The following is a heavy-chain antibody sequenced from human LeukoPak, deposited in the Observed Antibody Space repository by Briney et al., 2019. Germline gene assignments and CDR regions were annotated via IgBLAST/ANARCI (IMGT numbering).Heavy chain of an antibody. J-gene: IGHJ4*02. D-gene: IGHD2-2*01. Sequence: WVANIKQDGSEKYYVDSVKGRFTISRDNAKNSLYLQMNSLRAEDTAVHYCARDEDIVVVPAEGFDYWGQGTLVTVSS. V-gene: IGHV3-7*01. CDR3: ARDEDIVVVPAEGFDY. CDR2: IKQDGSEK.